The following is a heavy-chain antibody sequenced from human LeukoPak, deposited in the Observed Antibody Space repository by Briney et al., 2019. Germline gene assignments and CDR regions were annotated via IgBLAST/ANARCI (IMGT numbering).Heavy chain of an antibody. J-gene: IGHJ3*02. CDR3: ARGDYDSSGYYGQLSYAFDI. V-gene: IGHV1-69*05. CDR2: IIPIFGTA. Sequence: GASVKVSCKASGGTFSSYAISWVRQAPGQGLEWMGGIIPIFGTANYAQKFQGRVTITTDESPSTAYMELSSLRSEDTAVYYRARGDYDSSGYYGQLSYAFDIWGQGTMVTVSS. D-gene: IGHD3-22*01. CDR1: GGTFSSYA.